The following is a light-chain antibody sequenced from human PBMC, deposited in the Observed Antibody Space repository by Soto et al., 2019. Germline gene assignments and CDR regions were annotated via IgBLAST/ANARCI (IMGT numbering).Light chain of an antibody. Sequence: IVLKKTPVTLSLYTGERVIFSCRANQGVSSSLAWYQQKPGQAPRLLIYGASSRATGIPDRFSGSESGTDFTLSIVRLEPEDFAVYYFQQYGSLPRTFGQGGKVDI. J-gene: IGKJ1*01. CDR3: QQYGSLPRT. V-gene: IGKV3-20*01. CDR2: GAS. CDR1: QGVSSS.